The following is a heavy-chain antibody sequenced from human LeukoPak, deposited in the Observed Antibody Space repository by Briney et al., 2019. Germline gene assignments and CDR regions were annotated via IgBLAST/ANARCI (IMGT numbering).Heavy chain of an antibody. D-gene: IGHD6-6*01. V-gene: IGHV4-39*07. CDR2: IYYSGST. CDR3: ARIPVSIAARPRSIDY. Sequence: TSETLSLTCTVSGGSISSSSYYWGWIRQPPGKGLEWIGSIYYSGSTYYNPSLKSRVTISVDTSKNQFSLKLSSVTAADTAVYYCARIPVSIAARPRSIDYWGQGTLVTVSS. CDR1: GGSISSSSYY. J-gene: IGHJ4*02.